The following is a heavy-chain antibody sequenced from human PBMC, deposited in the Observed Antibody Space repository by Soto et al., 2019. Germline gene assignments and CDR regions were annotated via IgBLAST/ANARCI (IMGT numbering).Heavy chain of an antibody. D-gene: IGHD3-10*01. Sequence: GGSLRLSCAASGFTFSNYAMNWVRQTPGKGLQWVSYISTSSRTIYYADSVKGRFIISRDNDKNSLYLQMKSLRAEDTAVYYCARDRLTMIRGIFDYWGQGNLVTVSS. CDR3: ARDRLTMIRGIFDY. V-gene: IGHV3-48*01. CDR2: ISTSSRTI. J-gene: IGHJ4*02. CDR1: GFTFSNYA.